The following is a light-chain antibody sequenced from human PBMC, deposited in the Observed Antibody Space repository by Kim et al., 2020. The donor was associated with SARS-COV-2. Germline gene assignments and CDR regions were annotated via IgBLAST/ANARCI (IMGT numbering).Light chain of an antibody. CDR1: QSINNW. Sequence: DIQMTQSPSTLSASVGDRVTITCRPSQSINNWLAWYQQKPGKAPKLLLYKASSLESGVPSRFSGSGSGTEFSLTISSLQPDDFATYYCHQYNSYPRTFGQGTKLEI. V-gene: IGKV1-5*03. J-gene: IGKJ2*01. CDR2: KAS. CDR3: HQYNSYPRT.